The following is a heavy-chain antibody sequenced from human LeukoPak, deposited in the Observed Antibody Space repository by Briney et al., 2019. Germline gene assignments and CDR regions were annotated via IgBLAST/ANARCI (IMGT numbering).Heavy chain of an antibody. CDR2: INSDGSNT. CDR3: ARAVSGWQAIDY. V-gene: IGHV3-74*01. CDR1: GLTFSSSW. J-gene: IGHJ4*02. D-gene: IGHD6-19*01. Sequence: GGSLRLSCAASGLTFSSSWMYWVRQAPGKGLVWVSDINSDGSNTGYADSVRGRFTISRDNAKEMVHLQMNSLRAEDTAVYYCARAVSGWQAIDYWGQGTLVTVSS.